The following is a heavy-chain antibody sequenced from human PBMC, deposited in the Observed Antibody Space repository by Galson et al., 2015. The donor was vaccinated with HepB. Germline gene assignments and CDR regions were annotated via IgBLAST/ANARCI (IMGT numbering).Heavy chain of an antibody. CDR3: ARDRVFVAVAGTLDY. V-gene: IGHV3-48*01. CDR1: GFTFSSYS. CDR2: ISSSSSTI. Sequence: SLRLSCAASGFTFSSYSMNWVRQAPGKGLEWVSYISSSSSTIYYADSVKGRFTISRDNAKNSLYLQMNSLRAEDTAVYYCARDRVFVAVAGTLDYWGQGTLVTVSS. D-gene: IGHD6-19*01. J-gene: IGHJ4*02.